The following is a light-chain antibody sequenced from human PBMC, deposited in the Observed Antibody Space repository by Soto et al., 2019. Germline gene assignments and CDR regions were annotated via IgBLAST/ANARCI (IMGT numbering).Light chain of an antibody. CDR3: MQALQTPIT. CDR1: QSLLYSNGDNY. CDR2: LGS. J-gene: IGKJ5*01. Sequence: DIVMTQSPLSVPVTPGEAASISCRSSQSLLYSNGDNYLDWYLQKPGQSPQLLIYLGSNRASGVPDRFSGSGSGTDFTLKISRVEAEDVGVYYCMQALQTPITFGQGTRLEIK. V-gene: IGKV2-28*01.